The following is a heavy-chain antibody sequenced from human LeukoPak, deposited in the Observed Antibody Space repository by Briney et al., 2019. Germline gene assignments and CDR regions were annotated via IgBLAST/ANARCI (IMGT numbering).Heavy chain of an antibody. D-gene: IGHD4-17*01. J-gene: IGHJ6*04. V-gene: IGHV3-30*04. CDR3: ARRGYGDYGMDV. Sequence: GGSLRLSCAASGFTFSSYAMHWVRQAPGKGLEGVAVISYDGSNKYYADSVKGRFTISRDNSKNTLYLQMNSLRAEDTAVYYCARRGYGDYGMDVWGKGTTVTVSS. CDR2: ISYDGSNK. CDR1: GFTFSSYA.